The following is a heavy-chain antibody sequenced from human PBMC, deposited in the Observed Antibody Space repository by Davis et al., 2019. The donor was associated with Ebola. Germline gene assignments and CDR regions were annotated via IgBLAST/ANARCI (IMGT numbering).Heavy chain of an antibody. J-gene: IGHJ4*02. V-gene: IGHV3-7*01. CDR3: ASVYDSLDH. Sequence: GESLKISCAASGFTFSSYWMSWVRQAPGKGLEWVANIKQDGSEKYYVDSVKGRFTISRDNAKNSLYLQMNRLRAEDTGVYYCASVYDSLDHWGQGTLVSVSS. CDR2: IKQDGSEK. D-gene: IGHD5/OR15-5a*01. CDR1: GFTFSSYW.